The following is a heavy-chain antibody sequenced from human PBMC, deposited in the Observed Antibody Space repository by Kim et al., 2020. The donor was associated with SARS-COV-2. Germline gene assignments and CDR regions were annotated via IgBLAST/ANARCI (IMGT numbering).Heavy chain of an antibody. J-gene: IGHJ6*02. Sequence: RFTISRDNAKNSLYLQMNSLRAEDTAVYYCARDPYYGSGSPSDYYYGMDVWGQGTTVTVSS. CDR3: ARDPYYGSGSPSDYYYGMDV. D-gene: IGHD3-10*01. V-gene: IGHV3-11*06.